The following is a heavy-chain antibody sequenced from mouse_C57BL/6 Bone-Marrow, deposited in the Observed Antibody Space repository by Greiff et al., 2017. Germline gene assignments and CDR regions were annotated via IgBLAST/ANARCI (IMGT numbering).Heavy chain of an antibody. CDR2: IYPRDGST. CDR3: ARVEFDGSSGDWYFDV. CDR1: GYTFTSYD. V-gene: IGHV1-85*01. D-gene: IGHD1-1*01. Sequence: QVQLKESGPELVKPGASVKLSCKASGYTFTSYDINWVKQRPGQGLEWIGWIYPRDGSTKYNEKFKGKATLTVDTSSSTAYMELHSLTSEDSAVYFCARVEFDGSSGDWYFDVWGTGTTVTVSS. J-gene: IGHJ1*03.